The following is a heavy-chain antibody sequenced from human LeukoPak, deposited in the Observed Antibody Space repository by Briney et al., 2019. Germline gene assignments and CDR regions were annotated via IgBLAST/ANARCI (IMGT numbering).Heavy chain of an antibody. V-gene: IGHV3-30*03. CDR3: ARAVTPSGDYYYYMDV. D-gene: IGHD4-11*01. Sequence: GGSLRLSCAGSGFTFSSYGMHWVRQAPGKGLEWVAVISYDGSNKYYADSVKGRFTISRDNSKNTLYLQMNSLRAEDTAVYYCARAVTPSGDYYYYMDVWGKGTTVTVSS. J-gene: IGHJ6*03. CDR1: GFTFSSYG. CDR2: ISYDGSNK.